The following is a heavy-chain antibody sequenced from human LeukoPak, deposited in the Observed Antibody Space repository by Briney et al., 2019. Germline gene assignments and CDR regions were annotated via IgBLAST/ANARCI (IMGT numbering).Heavy chain of an antibody. CDR1: GYTFTDYY. CDR3: ATDPSRITMIVAN. J-gene: IGHJ4*02. D-gene: IGHD3-22*01. Sequence: ASVKISCKVSGYTFTDYYVHWVQQAPGKGLEWMGLVDPEDGETIYAVKFQGRVTITADTSTNTAYMELSSLRSEDTAVYYCATDPSRITMIVANWGQGTLVTVSS. V-gene: IGHV1-69-2*01. CDR2: VDPEDGET.